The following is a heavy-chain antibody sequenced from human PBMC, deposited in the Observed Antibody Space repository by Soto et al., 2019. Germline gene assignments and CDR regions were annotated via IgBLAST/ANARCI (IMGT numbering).Heavy chain of an antibody. Sequence: VQLVESGGGVVQPGRSLRLSCAASGFTFSDYAMHWVRQAPGKGLEWVAVGSHDGRNTHYADSVKGRFTISRDSSMNTASLELTSLRAAVTPVYYCAKGGRQWLVPSDFTYWGQAALVTVPS. D-gene: IGHD6-19*01. V-gene: IGHV3-30*18. CDR3: AKGGRQWLVPSDFTY. J-gene: IGHJ4*02. CDR1: GFTFSDYA. CDR2: GSHDGRNT.